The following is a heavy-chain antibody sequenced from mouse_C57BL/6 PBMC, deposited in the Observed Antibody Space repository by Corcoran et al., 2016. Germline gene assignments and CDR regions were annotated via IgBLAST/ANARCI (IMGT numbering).Heavy chain of an antibody. Sequence: EVQLQQSGPERVKPGASVKISCKASGYTFTDYYMNWVKQSHGKSLEWIGDINPNNGGTSYNQKFKGKATLTVDKSSSTAYMELRSLTSEDSAVYYCAPTGTGNWYFDVWGTGTTVTVSS. J-gene: IGHJ1*03. CDR1: GYTFTDYY. V-gene: IGHV1-26*01. CDR2: INPNNGGT. CDR3: APTGTGNWYFDV. D-gene: IGHD4-1*01.